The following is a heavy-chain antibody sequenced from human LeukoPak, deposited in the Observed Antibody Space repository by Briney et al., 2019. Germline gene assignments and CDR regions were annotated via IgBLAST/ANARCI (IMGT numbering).Heavy chain of an antibody. CDR3: VKDLEWELVGFDY. D-gene: IGHD1-26*01. CDR2: ISGSGYTT. Sequence: PGGSLRLSCAASGFTFDNYAMTWVRQAPGRGLEWISTISGSGYTTYYADSVKGRFTISRDNSKNTLYLQMSSLRAEDTAVYYCVKDLEWELVGFDYWGQGTLVTVSS. J-gene: IGHJ4*02. V-gene: IGHV3-23*01. CDR1: GFTFDNYA.